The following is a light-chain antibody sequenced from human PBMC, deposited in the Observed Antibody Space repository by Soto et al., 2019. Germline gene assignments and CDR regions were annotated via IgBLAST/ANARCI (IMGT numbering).Light chain of an antibody. V-gene: IGLV2-14*01. CDR3: SSYTSSSTLYV. CDR1: SSDVGGYNY. J-gene: IGLJ1*01. CDR2: EVS. Sequence: QSALTQPASVSGSPGQSITIYCTGTSSDVGGYNYVSWYRQHPGKAPKLMIYEVSNRPSGFSNRFSGSKSGNTASLTISGLQAEDEADYYCSSYTSSSTLYVFGTGTKLTVL.